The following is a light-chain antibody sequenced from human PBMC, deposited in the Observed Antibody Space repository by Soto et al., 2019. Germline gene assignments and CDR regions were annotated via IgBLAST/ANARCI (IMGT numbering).Light chain of an antibody. CDR2: DVT. J-gene: IGLJ1*01. CDR1: SSDVGCYNY. CDR3: RSYAGSYPYI. Sequence: QSALTQPRSVSGSPGQSVTISCTGTSSDVGCYNYVSWYQQHPGQPHRLRINDVTKRPSGVPDRFSGSKSGNAAYLTVSGLQAEDEGDYYCRSYAGSYPYIFGAGTKVTVL. V-gene: IGLV2-11*01.